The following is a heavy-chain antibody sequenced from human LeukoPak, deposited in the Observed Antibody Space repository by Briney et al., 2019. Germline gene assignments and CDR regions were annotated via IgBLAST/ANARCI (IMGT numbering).Heavy chain of an antibody. CDR1: GFTFDDYA. V-gene: IGHV3-43*02. CDR3: AKDMGYCSSTSCYGASGY. D-gene: IGHD2-2*01. CDR2: ISGDGGST. Sequence: GGSLRLSCAACGFTFDDYAMHWVRQAPGKGLEWVSLISGDGGSTYYADSVKGRFTISRDNSKNSLYLQMNSLRTEDTALYYCAKDMGYCSSTSCYGASGYWGQGTLVTVSS. J-gene: IGHJ4*02.